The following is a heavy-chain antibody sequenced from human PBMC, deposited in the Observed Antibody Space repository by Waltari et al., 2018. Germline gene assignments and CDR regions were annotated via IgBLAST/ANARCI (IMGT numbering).Heavy chain of an antibody. CDR3: ASGNYGGHLYFDY. CDR2: ISSSSSTI. CDR1: GFTISSYS. V-gene: IGHV3-48*01. Sequence: EVQLVESGGGLVQPGGYLRLACAAPGFTISSYSMNWLRQAPGKGLGWGSYISSSSSTIYYADSVKGRFTSSRDNAKNSLYLQMNSLRAEDTAVYYCASGNYGGHLYFDYWGQGTLVTVSS. J-gene: IGHJ4*02. D-gene: IGHD2-21*02.